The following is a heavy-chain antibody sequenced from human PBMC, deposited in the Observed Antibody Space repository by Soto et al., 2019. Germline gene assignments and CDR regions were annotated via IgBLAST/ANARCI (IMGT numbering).Heavy chain of an antibody. CDR2: ISSNGGSA. Sequence: GGSLRLSCAASGFTFSSYNMHWVRQAPGKGLEYVSDISSNGGSAHYANSVKGRFSISRDNSKNTLFLQMGSLRPEDMAVYYCARAVGYYSSTSCYHYYDYWGQGT. V-gene: IGHV3-64*01. CDR1: GFTFSSYN. CDR3: ARAVGYYSSTSCYHYYDY. D-gene: IGHD2-2*01. J-gene: IGHJ4*02.